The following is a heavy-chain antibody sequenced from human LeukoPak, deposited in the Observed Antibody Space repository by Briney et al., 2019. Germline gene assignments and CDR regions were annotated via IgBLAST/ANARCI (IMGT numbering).Heavy chain of an antibody. CDR3: ARGRTLLTGYYGY. CDR1: GGSFSGYY. V-gene: IGHV4-34*01. Sequence: PSETLSLTCAVYGGSFSGYYWSWIRQPPGKGLEWIGEINHSGSTNYNPSLKSRVTISVDTSKNQFSLKLSSVTAADTAVYYCARGRTLLTGYYGYWGQGTLVTVSS. CDR2: INHSGST. D-gene: IGHD3-9*01. J-gene: IGHJ4*02.